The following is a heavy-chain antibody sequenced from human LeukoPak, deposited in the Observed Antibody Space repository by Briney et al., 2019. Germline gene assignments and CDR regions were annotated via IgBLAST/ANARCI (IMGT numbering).Heavy chain of an antibody. J-gene: IGHJ4*02. CDR1: GFTFSSYG. CDR3: ARDAQEDFDY. Sequence: PGGSLRLSCAASGFTFSSYGMHWVRQSPGKGLEGVAVIWYGGSNKYYADSVKGRFTISRDNSKNTLYLQMNSLRAEDTAVYYCARDAQEDFDYWGQGTLVTVSS. CDR2: IWYGGSNK. V-gene: IGHV3-33*01.